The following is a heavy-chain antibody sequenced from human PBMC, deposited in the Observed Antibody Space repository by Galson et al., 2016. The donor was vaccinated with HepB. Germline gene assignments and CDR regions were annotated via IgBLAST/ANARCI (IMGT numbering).Heavy chain of an antibody. CDR3: VRDHAPHIATPGH. Sequence: SLRLSCAASGFIFHTYGMHWVRQAPGKGLEWVAVIWYDASNKYYADSVKGRFTISRDNSKNTLYLQMNSLRAEDTAVYYCVRDHAPHIATPGHWGQGTLVTVSS. J-gene: IGHJ4*02. V-gene: IGHV3-33*01. D-gene: IGHD6-13*01. CDR1: GFIFHTYG. CDR2: IWYDASNK.